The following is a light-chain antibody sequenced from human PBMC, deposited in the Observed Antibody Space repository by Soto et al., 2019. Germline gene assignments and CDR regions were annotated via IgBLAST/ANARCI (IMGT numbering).Light chain of an antibody. CDR3: SSYTSSSTLGV. Sequence: QSALTQPASVSGSPGQSITISCTGTSSDVGGYNYVSWYQQHPGKAPKLVIYEVSNRPSGVSNRFSGSKSGNTASLTISGLQPEDEADYYCSSYTSSSTLGVFGGGTKVTVL. CDR2: EVS. J-gene: IGLJ2*01. V-gene: IGLV2-14*01. CDR1: SSDVGGYNY.